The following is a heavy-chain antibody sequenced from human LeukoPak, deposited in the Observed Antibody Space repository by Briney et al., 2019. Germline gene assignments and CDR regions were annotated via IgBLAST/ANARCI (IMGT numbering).Heavy chain of an antibody. CDR1: GFTVSRNY. CDR2: IYSGGNT. Sequence: PGGSLRLSCAVSGFTVSRNYMSWVRQAPGKGLEWVSVIYSGGNTYYADSVKGRFTISRDNAKSSLFLQMDSLGPEDTAVYYCASQDSNNSFEIWGKGTKVTVS. V-gene: IGHV3-53*01. D-gene: IGHD3-22*01. CDR3: ASQDSNNSFEI. J-gene: IGHJ3*02.